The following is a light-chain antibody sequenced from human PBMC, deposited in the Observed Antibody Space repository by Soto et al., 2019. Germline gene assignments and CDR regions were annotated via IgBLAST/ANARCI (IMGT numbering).Light chain of an antibody. CDR2: YDS. CDR1: NIGDKS. V-gene: IGLV3-21*04. Sequence: SSVLTQPPSVSEAPGKTANITCGGNNIGDKSVHWYQQRPGQAPVMVIYYDSDRPSGIPERFSGSNSGNTATLTISRVEAGDEADYYCQVWDSSIDHVVFGGGTKLTVL. CDR3: QVWDSSIDHVV. J-gene: IGLJ3*02.